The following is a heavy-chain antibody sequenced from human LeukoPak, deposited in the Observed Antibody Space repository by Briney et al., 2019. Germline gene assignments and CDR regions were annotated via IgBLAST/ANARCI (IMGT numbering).Heavy chain of an antibody. CDR2: ISYDGSK. J-gene: IGHJ4*02. V-gene: IGHV3-30*18. D-gene: IGHD2/OR15-2a*01. CDR1: GFTLSIYG. Sequence: PGGSLRLSCAASGFTLSIYGMHCLRQAPGKGLEWLAVISYDGSKYYADSVKGRFTITSDNSKNTLYLQMNSMRAEDTAVYYCANRNLRNIDYWGQGTLVTVSS. CDR3: ANRNLRNIDY.